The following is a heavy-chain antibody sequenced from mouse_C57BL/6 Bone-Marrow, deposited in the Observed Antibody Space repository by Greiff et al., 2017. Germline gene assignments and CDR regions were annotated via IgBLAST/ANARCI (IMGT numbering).Heavy chain of an antibody. CDR2: IDPENGDT. CDR3: TTRTAQATWGYAMDY. J-gene: IGHJ4*01. V-gene: IGHV14-4*01. Sequence: EVQLQQSGAELVRPGASVKLSCTASGFNIKDDYMHWVKQRPEQGLEWIGWIDPENGDTEYASKFQGKATITADTSSKTAYLQLSSLTSEDTAVYYCTTRTAQATWGYAMDYLGQGTSVTVSS. CDR1: GFNIKDDY. D-gene: IGHD3-2*02.